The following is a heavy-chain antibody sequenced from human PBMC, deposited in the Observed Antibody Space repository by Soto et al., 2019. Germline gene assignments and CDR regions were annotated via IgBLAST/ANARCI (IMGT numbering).Heavy chain of an antibody. CDR2: IIPTFGTV. V-gene: IGHV1-69*12. Sequence: QVHLVQSGAELKKPGSSVKLSCKTSGGTLTNHAIIWVRQAPGQRLLWMGGIIPTFGTVNYSLKFQVRLTITADENTGTASMELTYLRPEDTAVYYCAAIRAEYRLGGAIDIWGQGTVVTVSA. J-gene: IGHJ3*02. D-gene: IGHD2-2*02. CDR1: GGTLTNHA. CDR3: AAIRAEYRLGGAIDI.